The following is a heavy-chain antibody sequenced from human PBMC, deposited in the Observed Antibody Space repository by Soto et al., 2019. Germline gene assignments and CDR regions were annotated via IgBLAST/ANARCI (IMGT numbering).Heavy chain of an antibody. CDR1: GDSVSSNSAA. CDR3: AREHRDCFDY. J-gene: IGHJ4*02. CDR2: TYSRSKWYK. Sequence: QTLSLTCALAGDSVSSNSAAGNWSRQSPSRGLEWLGRTYSRSKWYKDNAVSMKSRTTINPDTPKNQFSLQLNSVTHEDTAVYYCAREHRDCFDYWGQGTLVTVSS. V-gene: IGHV6-1*01.